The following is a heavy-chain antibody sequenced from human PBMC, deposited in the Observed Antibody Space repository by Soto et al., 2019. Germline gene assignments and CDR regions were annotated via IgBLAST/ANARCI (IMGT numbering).Heavy chain of an antibody. CDR2: ISYDGSNK. CDR3: ARPEGYDFWSGYYAFDI. J-gene: IGHJ3*02. D-gene: IGHD3-3*01. V-gene: IGHV3-30*04. CDR1: GFTFSSYA. Sequence: GGSLRLSCAASGFTFSSYAMHWVRQAPGKGLEWVAVISYDGSNKYYADSVKGRFTISRDNSKNTLYLQMNSLRAEDTAVYYCARPEGYDFWSGYYAFDIWGQGTMVTVSS.